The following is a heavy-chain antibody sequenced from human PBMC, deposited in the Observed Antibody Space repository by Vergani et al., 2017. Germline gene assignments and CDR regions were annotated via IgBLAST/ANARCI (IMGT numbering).Heavy chain of an antibody. CDR1: GGSFSGYY. V-gene: IGHV4-34*01. J-gene: IGHJ2*01. D-gene: IGHD3-9*01. CDR3: ASPYYDILTGSTWYFDL. CDR2: INHSGST. Sequence: QVQLQQWGAGLLKPSETLSLTCAVYGGSFSGYYWSWIRQPPGKGLEWIGEINHSGSTNYNPSLKSRVTISVETSKNQFSLKLSSVTAADTAVYYCASPYYDILTGSTWYFDLWGRGTLVTVSS.